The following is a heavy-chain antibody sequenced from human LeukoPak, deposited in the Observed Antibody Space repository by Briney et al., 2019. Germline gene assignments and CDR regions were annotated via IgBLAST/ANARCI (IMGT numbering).Heavy chain of an antibody. CDR2: FNAGNCHT. V-gene: IGHV1-3*01. Sequence: ASGKVSCKDSGYTFTSYAMHWVRQAPGQRLELFLLFNAGNCHTKYSPQFQCRFTIPMDTSASTPYMELSSLRSEDPALYYCPRGWLPSLFHYWGQGTLVTVSS. J-gene: IGHJ4*02. D-gene: IGHD5-24*01. CDR3: PRGWLPSLFHY. CDR1: GYTFTSYA.